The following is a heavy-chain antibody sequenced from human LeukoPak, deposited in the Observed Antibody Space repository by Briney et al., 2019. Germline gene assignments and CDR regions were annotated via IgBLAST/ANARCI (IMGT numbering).Heavy chain of an antibody. CDR2: INPNSGGT. V-gene: IGHV1-2*02. CDR3: ARDPRVVVITDLYWFDP. CDR1: GYAFTGYY. J-gene: IGHJ5*02. Sequence: ASVKVSCKASGYAFTGYYMHWVRQALGQGLEWMGWINPNSGGTNYAQKFQGRVTMTRDTSISAAYMELSRLRSDDTAVYYCARDPRVVVITDLYWFDPWGQGTLVTVSS. D-gene: IGHD3-22*01.